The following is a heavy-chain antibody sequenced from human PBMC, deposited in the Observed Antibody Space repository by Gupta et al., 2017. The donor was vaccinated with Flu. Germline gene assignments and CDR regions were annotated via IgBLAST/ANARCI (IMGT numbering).Heavy chain of an antibody. D-gene: IGHD1-7*01. CDR1: FSSYA. J-gene: IGHJ4*02. CDR2: VSGDGRTI. Sequence: FSSYALHWVRQAPGKGLEWVAVVSGDGRTIYYTDSVKGRFTISRDNSKNTVSLQMNSLRAEDTALYYCARERTYKLELEDWGQGTLVTVSS. CDR3: ARERTYKLELED. V-gene: IGHV3-30*04.